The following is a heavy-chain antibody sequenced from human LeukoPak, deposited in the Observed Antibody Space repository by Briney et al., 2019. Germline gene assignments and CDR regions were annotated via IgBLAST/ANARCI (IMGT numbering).Heavy chain of an antibody. V-gene: IGHV4-38-2*02. J-gene: IGHJ5*02. Sequence: SETLSLTCTVSGYTISSGYYWGWIRQPPGKVLEWIGIIYNSGSTYYNPSLKSRVTISVDTSKNQFSLKLRSVTAADTAMYYWARAYSSSGYYNCFDPWGQGTLVTVSS. D-gene: IGHD6-13*01. CDR3: ARAYSSSGYYNCFDP. CDR1: GYTISSGYY. CDR2: IYNSGST.